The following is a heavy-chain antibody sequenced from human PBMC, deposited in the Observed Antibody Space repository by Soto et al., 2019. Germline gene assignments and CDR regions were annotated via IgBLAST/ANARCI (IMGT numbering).Heavy chain of an antibody. Sequence: EMQVLESGGGLVQPGGSLRLSCEAPGSTFSGYAMNWVGRAPGKGLEWVPGIRSDGDTTYNADSVKGRFTVSRDTSKNTVDLQMNSLRAEDTAVYYCAKGKGVGATPDGANCWGQGTLVTVSS. CDR3: AKGKGVGATPDGANC. D-gene: IGHD1-26*01. J-gene: IGHJ4*02. CDR1: GSTFSGYA. CDR2: IRSDGDTT. V-gene: IGHV3-23*01.